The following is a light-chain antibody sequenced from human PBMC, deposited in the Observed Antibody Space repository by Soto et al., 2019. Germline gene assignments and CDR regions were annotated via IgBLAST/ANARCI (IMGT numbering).Light chain of an antibody. CDR2: GDD. Sequence: QSVLTQPPSASGTPGQRVTISCSGSSSSIGANRVSWYQQVPRTAPKLLIYGDDRRPSGVPDRFSGSKSGTSASLAISGLQSEDEADYYCASWDDSLDAFVFGTGTKVTVL. CDR3: ASWDDSLDAFV. CDR1: SSSIGANR. J-gene: IGLJ1*01. V-gene: IGLV1-44*01.